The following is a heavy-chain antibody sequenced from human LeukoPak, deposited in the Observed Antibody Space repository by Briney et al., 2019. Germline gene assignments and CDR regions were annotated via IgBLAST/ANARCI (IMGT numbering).Heavy chain of an antibody. CDR3: ARDKLVESDAFDI. V-gene: IGHV4-39*02. D-gene: IGHD2-2*01. Sequence: SETLSLTCTVSGGSISSSSYYWGWIRQPPGKGLEWIGSIYNSGSTYYNPSLKSRLTISVDTSKNQFSLKLTSVTAADTAVYYCARDKLVESDAFDIWGQGTMVTVSS. CDR1: GGSISSSSYY. J-gene: IGHJ3*02. CDR2: IYNSGST.